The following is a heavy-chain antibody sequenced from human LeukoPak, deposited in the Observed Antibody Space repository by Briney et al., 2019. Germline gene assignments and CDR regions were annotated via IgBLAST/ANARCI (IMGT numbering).Heavy chain of an antibody. CDR1: GGSISSSNW. J-gene: IGHJ4*02. CDR2: IYHSGST. D-gene: IGHD2-8*01. Sequence: SETLSLTCAVSGGSISSSNWWSWVRQPPGKGLEWIGEIYHSGSTNYNPSLKSRVTISVDKSKNQFSLKLSSVTAAGTAVYYCAKDLDIVLMVYAIGQGSYWGQGTLVTVSS. V-gene: IGHV4-4*02. CDR3: AKDLDIVLMVYAIGQGSY.